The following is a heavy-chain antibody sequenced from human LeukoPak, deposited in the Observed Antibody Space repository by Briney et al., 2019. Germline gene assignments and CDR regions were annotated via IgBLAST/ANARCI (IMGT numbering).Heavy chain of an antibody. CDR1: GFTFSTYA. V-gene: IGHV3-23*01. D-gene: IGHD3-16*01. CDR2: ISGSGSST. Sequence: GGSLRLSCAASGFTFSTYAMSWVRQAPGKGLEWVSVISGSGSSTYYADSVKGRFTISRDNSKNTLYLQMNSLRAEDTAVYYCAKDGVAFDIWGQGTMVTVSS. CDR3: AKDGVAFDI. J-gene: IGHJ3*02.